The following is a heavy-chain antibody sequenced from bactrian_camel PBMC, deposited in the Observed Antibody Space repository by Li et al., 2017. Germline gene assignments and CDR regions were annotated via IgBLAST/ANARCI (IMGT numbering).Heavy chain of an antibody. J-gene: IGHJ4*01. CDR3: TKRYGVPVD. V-gene: IGHV3S1*01. CDR1: GYTVTAYC. Sequence: HVQLVESGGCSVQAGGSLTLSCLASGYTVTAYCMGWLRQGPEKELEGVATIVGTKITSYADSVKGRFNISKDDAKNTLSLQLNSLKTEDTAMYYCTKRYGVPVDWGQGTQVTVS. D-gene: IGHD6*01. CDR2: IVGTKIT.